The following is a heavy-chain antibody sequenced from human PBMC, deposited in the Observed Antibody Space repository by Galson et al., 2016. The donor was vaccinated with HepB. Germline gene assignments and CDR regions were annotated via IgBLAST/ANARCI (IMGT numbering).Heavy chain of an antibody. Sequence: SETLSLTCTVSGDSISSSPNYWGWIRQSPGKGLEWIASIYYSGTSYYKPSLTSRVTISVDTSKSQFSLKVRSVTAADTAVYYCARHAGTSYENYYMDVWGRGTTVAVSS. V-gene: IGHV4-39*01. CDR1: GDSISSSPNY. D-gene: IGHD1-7*01. CDR2: IYYSGTS. CDR3: ARHAGTSYENYYMDV. J-gene: IGHJ6*03.